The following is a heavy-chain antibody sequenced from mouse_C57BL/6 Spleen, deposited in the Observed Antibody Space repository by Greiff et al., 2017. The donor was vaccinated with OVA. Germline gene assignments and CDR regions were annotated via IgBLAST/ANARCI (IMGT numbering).Heavy chain of an antibody. J-gene: IGHJ4*01. CDR3: AKPDGYSYAMDD. CDR1: GFSLTSYG. Sequence: VNLVESGPGLVAPSQSLSITCTVSGFSLTSYGVSWVRQPPGKGLEWLGVIWGDGSTNYHSALLSRLSISKDNSKSQVFLKLNSLQTEDTATYDCAKPDGYSYAMDDWGQGTSVTGAS. D-gene: IGHD2-3*01. V-gene: IGHV2-3*01. CDR2: IWGDGST.